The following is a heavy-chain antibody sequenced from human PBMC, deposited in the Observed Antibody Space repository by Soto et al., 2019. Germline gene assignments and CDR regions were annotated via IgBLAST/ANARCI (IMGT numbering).Heavy chain of an antibody. Sequence: QVQLQESGPGLVKPSQTLSLTCTVSGGSISSGGYYWSWIRQHPGKGLEWIGYIYYSGSTYYNPSLESRVTISVDTSKNQFSLKLSSVTAADTAVYYGARDKGSSSVNRYGMDVWGQGTTVTVSS. CDR1: GGSISSGGYY. CDR2: IYYSGST. D-gene: IGHD6-6*01. CDR3: ARDKGSSSVNRYGMDV. J-gene: IGHJ6*02. V-gene: IGHV4-31*03.